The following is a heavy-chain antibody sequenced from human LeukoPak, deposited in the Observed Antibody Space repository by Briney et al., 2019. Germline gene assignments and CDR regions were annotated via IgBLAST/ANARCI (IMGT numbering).Heavy chain of an antibody. J-gene: IGHJ4*02. CDR2: IYYSGST. Sequence: SETLSLTCTVSGGSISSSSYYWGWIRQPPGKGLGWIGSIYYSGSTYYNPSLKSRVTISVDTSKNQFSLKLSSVTAADTAVYYCERRDWWTMEYWGQGTLVTVSS. V-gene: IGHV4-39*01. D-gene: IGHD2-8*02. CDR3: ERRDWWTMEY. CDR1: GGSISSSSYY.